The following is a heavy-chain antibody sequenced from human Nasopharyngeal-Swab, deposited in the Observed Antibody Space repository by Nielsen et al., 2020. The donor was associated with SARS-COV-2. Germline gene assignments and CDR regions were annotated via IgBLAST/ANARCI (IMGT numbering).Heavy chain of an antibody. CDR3: ARLHSTATTES. CDR2: ISTTTATI. V-gene: IGHV3-48*03. Sequence: SCASSGLGFSNYEMNWVRQAPGKGLEWISYISTTTATIYYADSVKGRFTISRDNARDSLFLQMHSLSVEDTAVYFCARLHSTATTESWGQGTRVTVSS. D-gene: IGHD1-26*01. CDR1: GLGFSNYE. J-gene: IGHJ5*02.